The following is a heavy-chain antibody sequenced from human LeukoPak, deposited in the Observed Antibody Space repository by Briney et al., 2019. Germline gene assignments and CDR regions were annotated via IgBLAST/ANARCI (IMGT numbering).Heavy chain of an antibody. CDR1: GGSVSSTSDY. J-gene: IGHJ6*02. Sequence: SSETLSLTCTVSGGSVSSTSDYWGWIRQPRGKGLEWFGSISYSESTYYNPSLKSRVPMSVDTSTNQFTRKLSTVTAADTAVYYCATTGRVMDVWGQGTTVTVSS. V-gene: IGHV4-39*01. CDR2: ISYSEST. CDR3: ATTGRVMDV. D-gene: IGHD1-14*01.